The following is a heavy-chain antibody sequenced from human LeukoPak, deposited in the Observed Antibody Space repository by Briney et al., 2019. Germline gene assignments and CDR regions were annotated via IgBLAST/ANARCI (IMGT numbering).Heavy chain of an antibody. D-gene: IGHD1-26*01. Sequence: ASVKVSCTASGYTFTGYYMHWVRQAPGQGLEWMGWINPNSGGTNYAQKFQGRVTMTRDTSISTAYMELSRLRSDDTAVYYCARSLAGGSYSYYYYYYGMDVWGQGTTVTVSS. CDR2: INPNSGGT. V-gene: IGHV1-2*02. J-gene: IGHJ6*02. CDR1: GYTFTGYY. CDR3: ARSLAGGSYSYYYYYYGMDV.